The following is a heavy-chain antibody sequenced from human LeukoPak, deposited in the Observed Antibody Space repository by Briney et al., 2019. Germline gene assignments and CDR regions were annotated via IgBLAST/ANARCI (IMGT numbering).Heavy chain of an antibody. CDR3: ARSRVETDIVVVPAARPRLYYYYYMDV. CDR1: GGSISSYY. V-gene: IGHV4-4*07. CDR2: IYTSGST. Sequence: SETLSLTCTVSGGSISSYYWSWIRQPAGKGLEWIGRIYTSGSTNYNPSLKSRVTMSVDTSKNQFSLKLSSVTDADTAVYYCARSRVETDIVVVPAARPRLYYYYYMDVWGKGTTVTVSS. J-gene: IGHJ6*03. D-gene: IGHD2-2*02.